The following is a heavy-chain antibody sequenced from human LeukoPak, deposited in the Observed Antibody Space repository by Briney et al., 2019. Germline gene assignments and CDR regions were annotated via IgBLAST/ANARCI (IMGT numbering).Heavy chain of an antibody. Sequence: SETLSLTCTVSGGSISSGGYYWSWIRQHPGKGLEWIGYIYYSGSTYYNPSLKSRVTISVDTSKNQFSLKLSSVTAADTAVYYCARDYSYGSYYFDYWGQGTLVTVSS. J-gene: IGHJ4*02. CDR3: ARDYSYGSYYFDY. D-gene: IGHD5-18*01. CDR1: GGSISSGGYY. CDR2: IYYSGST. V-gene: IGHV4-31*03.